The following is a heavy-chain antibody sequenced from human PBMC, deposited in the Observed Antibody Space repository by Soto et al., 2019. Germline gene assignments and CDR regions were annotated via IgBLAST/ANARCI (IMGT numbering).Heavy chain of an antibody. Sequence: VQLVDSGGGLVQPGGSLRLSCAASGFIFSNYVMSWVRQAPGKGLEWVSSISDSGGTSYYADSVKGRFTISRDNSMNTLYLQMNSLRAEDTAIYYCAKRPRALLTFDYWGQGTLVTVSS. V-gene: IGHV3-23*04. J-gene: IGHJ4*02. CDR1: GFIFSNYV. D-gene: IGHD1-26*01. CDR2: ISDSGGTS. CDR3: AKRPRALLTFDY.